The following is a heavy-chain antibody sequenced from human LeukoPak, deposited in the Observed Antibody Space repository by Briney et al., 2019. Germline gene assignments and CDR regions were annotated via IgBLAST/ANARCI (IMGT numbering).Heavy chain of an antibody. J-gene: IGHJ4*02. D-gene: IGHD5-18*01. CDR3: AKGYGESHFDS. CDR2: IRFDGSNK. CDR1: GFTFRSFG. V-gene: IGHV3-30*02. Sequence: PGGSLRLSCAATGFTFRSFGMHFVRQAPGKGLEWVAFIRFDGSNKHYIDSVKGRFTISRDNSNNTLFLQMNNLRGDDTAVYFCAKGYGESHFDSWGQGTLVTVSS.